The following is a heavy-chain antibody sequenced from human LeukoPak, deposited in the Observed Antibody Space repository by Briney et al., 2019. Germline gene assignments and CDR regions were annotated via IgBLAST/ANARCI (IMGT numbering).Heavy chain of an antibody. D-gene: IGHD5-24*01. CDR1: GGSFSYYL. Sequence: PSETLSLTCAVYGGSFSYYLWTWIRQTPGKGLEWIGDITHSGSTNYNPSLKSRVTISVDTSKNQFSLMLSPVTAADTAVYYCARASEMTTNHLWGQGTLVTVSS. V-gene: IGHV4-34*01. CDR3: ARASEMTTNHL. CDR2: ITHSGST. J-gene: IGHJ4*02.